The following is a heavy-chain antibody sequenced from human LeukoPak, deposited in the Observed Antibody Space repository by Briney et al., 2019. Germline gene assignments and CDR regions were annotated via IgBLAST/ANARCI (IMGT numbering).Heavy chain of an antibody. D-gene: IGHD2-21*02. V-gene: IGHV3-74*01. J-gene: IGHJ1*01. CDR1: GFTFSVYW. CDR2: VSGDGNRS. CDR3: ARTYCGGDCYGYFQH. Sequence: GGSLRLSCAASGFTFSVYWLYWVRQAPGKGLVWVSRVSGDGNRSTYADSVKGRFTISRDNAKNTVYLQMNSLRAEDTAVYYCARTYCGGDCYGYFQHWGQGTLVTVSS.